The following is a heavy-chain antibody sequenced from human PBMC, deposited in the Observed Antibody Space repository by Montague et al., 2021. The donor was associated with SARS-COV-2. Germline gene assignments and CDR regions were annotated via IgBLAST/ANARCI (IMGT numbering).Heavy chain of an antibody. J-gene: IGHJ4*02. CDR3: VRHPHYDGLNGPPDF. V-gene: IGHV4-59*08. CDR2: VLYNKGT. D-gene: IGHD3-9*01. CDR1: GVSVTDYY. Sequence: SETLSLTCTVSGVSVTDYYWSWIRQPPGKGLEWVEDVLYNKGTNFNPSLKSRVAISVDTSKNQFSLRLTSVTAADTAFDYCVRHPHYDGLNGPPDFWDQGTLVTVSS.